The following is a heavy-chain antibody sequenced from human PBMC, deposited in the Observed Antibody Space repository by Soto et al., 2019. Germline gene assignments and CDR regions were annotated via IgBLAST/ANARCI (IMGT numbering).Heavy chain of an antibody. CDR2: IIPIFGTA. V-gene: IGHV1-69*01. J-gene: IGHJ6*02. CDR1: GGTFSSYA. CDR3: ARQVVVVPAASLRYYGMDV. D-gene: IGHD2-2*01. Sequence: QVQLVQSGAEVKKPGSSVKVSCKASGGTFSSYAISWVRQAPGQGLEWMGGIIPIFGTANYAQKFQGRVTMTADESTSTAYMELSSLRSEDTAVYYCARQVVVVPAASLRYYGMDVWGQGTTVTVSS.